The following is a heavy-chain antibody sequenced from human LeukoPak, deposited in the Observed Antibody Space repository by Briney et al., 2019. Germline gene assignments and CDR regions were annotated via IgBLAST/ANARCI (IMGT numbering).Heavy chain of an antibody. CDR1: GYTFTGYY. D-gene: IGHD3-22*01. CDR2: INPNSGGT. J-gene: IGHJ4*02. Sequence: ASVKVSCKASGYTFTGYYMHWVRQAPGQGLEWMGRINPNSGGTNYAQKFQGRVTMTRDTSISTAYMELSRLRSDDTAVYYCARVTHYYDSSGYDYWGQGTLVTVSP. CDR3: ARVTHYYDSSGYDY. V-gene: IGHV1-2*06.